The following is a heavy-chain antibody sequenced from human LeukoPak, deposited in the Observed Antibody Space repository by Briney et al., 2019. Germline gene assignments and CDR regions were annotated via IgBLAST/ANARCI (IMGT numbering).Heavy chain of an antibody. J-gene: IGHJ4*02. CDR2: IKQDGSEK. CDR1: GFTFSSDW. Sequence: GGSLRLSCAASGFTFSSDWMSWVRQAPGKGLEWVANIKQDGSEKYYVDSVKGRFTISRDNAKNSLYLQMNSLRAEDTAVYYCARGPSTREYYDFWSGYRRGYYFDYWGQGTLVTVSS. D-gene: IGHD3-3*01. V-gene: IGHV3-7*01. CDR3: ARGPSTREYYDFWSGYRRGYYFDY.